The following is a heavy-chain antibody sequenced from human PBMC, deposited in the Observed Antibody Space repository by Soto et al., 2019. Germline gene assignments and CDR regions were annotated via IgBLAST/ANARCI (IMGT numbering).Heavy chain of an antibody. CDR3: TKDTGGAWES. Sequence: EAQLVESGGGLVQPGGSLTLSCTASEITLNIYWMHWIRQAPGKGLVWVSRINPESTTLTYADSVTGRFTISRDSAKNTLYLKMNGLSAEDTAISYCTKDTGGAWESWGQGTLVTVSS. CDR1: EITLNIYW. V-gene: IGHV3-74*01. CDR2: INPESTTL. D-gene: IGHD2-8*02. J-gene: IGHJ5*02.